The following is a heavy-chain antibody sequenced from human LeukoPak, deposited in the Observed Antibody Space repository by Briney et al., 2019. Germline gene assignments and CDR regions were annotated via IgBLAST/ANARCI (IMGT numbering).Heavy chain of an antibody. D-gene: IGHD6-13*01. CDR1: GFPFSSYS. Sequence: GGSLRLSCAASGFPFSSYSMNWVRQAPGKGLDWVSSISSSSSYIYYADSVKGRFTISRDNAKNSLYLQMNSLRAEDTAVYYCARDGTAAEDYWGQGTLVTVSS. J-gene: IGHJ4*02. V-gene: IGHV3-21*01. CDR2: ISSSSSYI. CDR3: ARDGTAAEDY.